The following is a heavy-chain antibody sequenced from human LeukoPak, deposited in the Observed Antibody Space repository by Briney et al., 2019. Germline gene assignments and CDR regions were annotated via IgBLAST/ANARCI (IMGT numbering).Heavy chain of an antibody. Sequence: PSETLSLTCTVSGGSISSSSYYWGWIRQPPGKGLEWISYISSSTNIVYYADSVKGRFAISRDNAKNSLYLQMNSLRAEDTAVYYCARTLVGATPRPGDAFDIWGQGTMVTVSS. CDR3: ARTLVGATPRPGDAFDI. J-gene: IGHJ3*02. CDR2: ISSSTNIV. V-gene: IGHV3-11*04. CDR1: GGSISSSSYY. D-gene: IGHD1-26*01.